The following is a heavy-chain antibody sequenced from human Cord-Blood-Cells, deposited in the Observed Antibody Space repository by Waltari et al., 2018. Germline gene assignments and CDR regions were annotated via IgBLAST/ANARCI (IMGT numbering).Heavy chain of an antibody. CDR1: GFTFSSYE. D-gene: IGHD3-10*01. Sequence: EVQLVESGGGLVQPGGSLRLSCAASGFTFSSYEWNWVRQAPGKGLEWVSYISSSGSTIYYADSVKGRFTISRDNAKNSLYLQMNSLRAEDTAVYYCARDGVLLWFGELFDYWGQGTLVTVSS. CDR2: ISSSGSTI. CDR3: ARDGVLLWFGELFDY. J-gene: IGHJ4*02. V-gene: IGHV3-48*03.